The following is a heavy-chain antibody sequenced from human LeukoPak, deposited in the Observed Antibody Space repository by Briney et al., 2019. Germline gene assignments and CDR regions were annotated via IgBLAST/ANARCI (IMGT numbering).Heavy chain of an antibody. CDR2: ISSSSSTI. Sequence: GGSLRLSCAASGFTFSSYNMNWVRQAPGKGLEWVSYISSSSSTIYYADSVKGRFTISRDNAKNSLYLQMNSLRAEDTAVYYCARSGYDYYFDYWGQGTLVTVSS. J-gene: IGHJ4*02. CDR1: GFTFSSYN. V-gene: IGHV3-48*01. CDR3: ARSGYDYYFDY. D-gene: IGHD5-12*01.